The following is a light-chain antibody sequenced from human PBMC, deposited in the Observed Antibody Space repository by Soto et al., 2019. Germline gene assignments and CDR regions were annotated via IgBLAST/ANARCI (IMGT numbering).Light chain of an antibody. J-gene: IGLJ2*01. Sequence: QSVLTQPPSVSAAPGQKVTISCSGSSSNIENNYVAWYQQLPGTAPKLLIYDNNKRPSGIPDRFSGSKSGTSATLAITGLQTADEADYYCGAWDSSLSAGVFGGGTKLTVL. CDR3: GAWDSSLSAGV. V-gene: IGLV1-51*01. CDR2: DNN. CDR1: SSNIENNY.